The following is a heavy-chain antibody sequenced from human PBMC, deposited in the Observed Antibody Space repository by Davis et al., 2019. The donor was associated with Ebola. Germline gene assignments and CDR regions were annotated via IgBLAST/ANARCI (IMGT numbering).Heavy chain of an antibody. V-gene: IGHV4-59*11. Sequence: PSETLSLTCTVSGGSISSHYWSWIRQPPGKGLEWIGYIYYSGSTNYNPSLKRRVTISVDTSKNQFSLKLSSVTAADTAVYYCARSSSSFTDAFDIWGQGTMVTVSS. CDR3: ARSSSSFTDAFDI. CDR1: GGSISSHY. J-gene: IGHJ3*02. D-gene: IGHD6-13*01. CDR2: IYYSGST.